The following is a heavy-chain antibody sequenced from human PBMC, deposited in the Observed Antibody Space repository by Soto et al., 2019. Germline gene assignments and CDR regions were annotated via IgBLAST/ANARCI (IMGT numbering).Heavy chain of an antibody. Sequence: GGSLRLSCAASGFTFSSYGMHWVRQAPDKGLEWVAVISYDGSNKYYADSVKGRFTISRDNSKNTLYLQMNSLRAEDTAVYYCAKFPTSTAPVSFDYWGQGTLVTVSS. CDR2: ISYDGSNK. J-gene: IGHJ4*02. CDR3: AKFPTSTAPVSFDY. D-gene: IGHD5-18*01. CDR1: GFTFSSYG. V-gene: IGHV3-30*18.